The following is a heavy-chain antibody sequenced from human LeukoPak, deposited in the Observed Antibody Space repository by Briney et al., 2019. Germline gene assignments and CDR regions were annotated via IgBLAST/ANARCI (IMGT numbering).Heavy chain of an antibody. CDR3: ARVDYSGYDTRGWFDP. CDR2: IYYSGST. D-gene: IGHD5-12*01. J-gene: IGHJ5*02. Sequence: SETLSLTCTVSRGSISSYYWSWMRQPPGKGLEWIGYIYYSGSTNYNPSLRSRVTISVDTSKDQFSLKLSSVTAADTAVYYCARVDYSGYDTRGWFDPWGQGTLVTVSS. V-gene: IGHV4-59*01. CDR1: RGSISSYY.